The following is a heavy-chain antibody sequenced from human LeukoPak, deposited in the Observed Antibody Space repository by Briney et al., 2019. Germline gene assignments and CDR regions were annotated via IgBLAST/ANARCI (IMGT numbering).Heavy chain of an antibody. J-gene: IGHJ3*02. D-gene: IGHD2-2*02. CDR1: GFTFDDYA. V-gene: IGHV3-9*03. CDR2: ISWNSNLI. CDR3: AKDRNYELLYAFDI. Sequence: GGSLRLSCAVSGFTFDDYAMRWVRQAPGKGLEWVAGISWNSNLIGYADSVKGRFTISRDNAKNSLYLQMNSLRPEDMALYYCAKDRNYELLYAFDIWGQGTMVTVSS.